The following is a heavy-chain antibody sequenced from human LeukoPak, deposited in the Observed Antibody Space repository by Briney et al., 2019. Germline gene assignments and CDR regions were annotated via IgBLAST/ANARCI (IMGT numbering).Heavy chain of an antibody. Sequence: SVRVSCKASGGTFSSYAISWVRQAPGQGLEWMGRIIPILGIANYAQKMQGRVTITADNSTSTAYMKLSSLRAEDTAVSYCARDPGWYSGYEDPLGGQGPLATVSA. CDR3: ARDPGWYSGYEDPL. V-gene: IGHV1-69*04. CDR2: IIPILGIA. D-gene: IGHD5-12*01. J-gene: IGHJ4*02. CDR1: GGTFSSYA.